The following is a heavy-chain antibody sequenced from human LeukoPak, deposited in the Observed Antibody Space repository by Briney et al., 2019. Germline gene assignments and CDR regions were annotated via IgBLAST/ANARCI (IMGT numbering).Heavy chain of an antibody. V-gene: IGHV1-2*02. CDR3: ATPKDVWGSYRYFYY. CDR1: GYTFTGYY. CDR2: INPNSGGT. D-gene: IGHD3-16*02. J-gene: IGHJ4*02. Sequence: ASVKVSCKASGYTFTGYYMHWVRQAPGQGLEWMGWINPNSGGTNYAQKFQGRVTMTRDTSISTAYMELSSLRSEDTAVYYCATPKDVWGSYRYFYYWGQGTLVTVSS.